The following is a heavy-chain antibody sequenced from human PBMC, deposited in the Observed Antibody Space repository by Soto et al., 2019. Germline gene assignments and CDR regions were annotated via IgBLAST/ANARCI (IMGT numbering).Heavy chain of an antibody. J-gene: IGHJ3*02. CDR3: ALPGSGSYYDAFDI. D-gene: IGHD1-26*01. CDR2: ISYDGSNK. V-gene: IGHV3-30*03. CDR1: EFTFSSYG. Sequence: PGGSLRLSCAASEFTFSSYGMHWVRQAPGKGLEWVARISYDGSNKYYGDSVKGRFTISRDNSKNTLSLQMNSLTVEDTAVYYCALPGSGSYYDAFDIWGQGTMVTVSS.